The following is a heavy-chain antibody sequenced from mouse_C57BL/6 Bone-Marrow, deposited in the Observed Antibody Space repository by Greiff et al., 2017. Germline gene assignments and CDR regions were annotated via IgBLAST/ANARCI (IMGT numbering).Heavy chain of an antibody. CDR3: ARGYYGSSYPDY. V-gene: IGHV5-16*01. CDR1: GFTFSDYY. Sequence: EVKLMESEGGLVQPGSSMKLSCTASGFTFSDYYMAWVRQVPEKGLEWVANINYDGSSTYYLDSLKSRFIISRDNAKNILYLQMSSLKSEDTATYYCARGYYGSSYPDYWGQGTTLTVSS. D-gene: IGHD1-1*01. J-gene: IGHJ2*01. CDR2: INYDGSST.